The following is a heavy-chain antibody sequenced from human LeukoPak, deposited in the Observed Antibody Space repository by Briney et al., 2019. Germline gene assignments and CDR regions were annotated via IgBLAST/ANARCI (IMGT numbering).Heavy chain of an antibody. CDR3: AKDIVVAGYYGMDV. Sequence: PGGSLRLSCAASGFTFSNYAMSWVRQAPGKGLEWVSSIRTNGGSTYSADSVKGRFTISRDNSRYRLYLQMNSLRAEDTAVYYCAKDIVVAGYYGMDVWGQGTTVTVSS. CDR1: GFTFSNYA. CDR2: IRTNGGST. V-gene: IGHV3-23*01. D-gene: IGHD2-21*01. J-gene: IGHJ6*02.